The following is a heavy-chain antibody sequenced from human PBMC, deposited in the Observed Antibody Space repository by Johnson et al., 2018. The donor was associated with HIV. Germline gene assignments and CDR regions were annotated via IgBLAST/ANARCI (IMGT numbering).Heavy chain of an antibody. CDR1: GFTFSSYA. Sequence: QMLLVESGGGVVQPGRSLRLSCAASGFTFSSYAMHWVRQAPGKGLEWVAVISYDGRTKYYSDSVKGRFTVSRDNSKNTLYLQMNSLRPEDTAVYYCANNFRGEWDAFDIWGQGTVVTVSS. CDR2: ISYDGRTK. D-gene: IGHD3-16*01. CDR3: ANNFRGEWDAFDI. V-gene: IGHV3-30*04. J-gene: IGHJ3*02.